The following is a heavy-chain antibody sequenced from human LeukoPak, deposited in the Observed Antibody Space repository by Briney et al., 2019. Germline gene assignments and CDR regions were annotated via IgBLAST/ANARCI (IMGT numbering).Heavy chain of an antibody. CDR2: INHRGST. Sequence: SETLSLTCAVYGGSFSGYYWSWIRQPPGKGLEWIGEINHRGSTNYNPSLKSRVTISVDTSKNQFSLKLSSVTAADTAVYYCARRKMKTGTSPARGFLSPRRQPSFIDYWGQGTLVTVSS. D-gene: IGHD1-1*01. J-gene: IGHJ4*02. CDR1: GGSFSGYY. CDR3: ARRKMKTGTSPARGFLSPRRQPSFIDY. V-gene: IGHV4-34*01.